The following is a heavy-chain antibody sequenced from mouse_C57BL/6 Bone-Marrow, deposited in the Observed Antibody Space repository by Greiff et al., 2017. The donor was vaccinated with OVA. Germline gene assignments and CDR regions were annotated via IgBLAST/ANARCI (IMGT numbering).Heavy chain of an antibody. Sequence: QVQLQQPGAELVKPGASVKLSCKASGYTFTSYWMHWVKQRPGQGLEWIGMIHPNSGSTNYNEKFKSKATLTVDKSSSTAYMQLSSLTSEDSAVYYCARSARQLRPSGFAYWGQGTLVTVSA. CDR3: ARSARQLRPSGFAY. D-gene: IGHD3-2*02. CDR1: GYTFTSYW. J-gene: IGHJ3*01. CDR2: IHPNSGST. V-gene: IGHV1-64*01.